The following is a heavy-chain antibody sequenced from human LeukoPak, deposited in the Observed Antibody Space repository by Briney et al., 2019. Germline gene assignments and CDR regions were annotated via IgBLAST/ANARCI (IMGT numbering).Heavy chain of an antibody. CDR2: ISWNSGSI. CDR1: GFTFSSYA. CDR3: AKDTTRYYYYGMDV. V-gene: IGHV3-9*01. J-gene: IGHJ6*02. Sequence: GGSLRLSCAASGFTFSSYAMHWVRQAPGKGLEWVSGISWNSGSIGYADSVKGLFTISRDNAKNSLYLQMNSLRAEDTALYYCAKDTTRYYYYGMDVWGQGTTVTVSS.